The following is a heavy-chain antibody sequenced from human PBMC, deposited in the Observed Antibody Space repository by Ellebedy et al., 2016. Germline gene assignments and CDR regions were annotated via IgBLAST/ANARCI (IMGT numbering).Heavy chain of an antibody. J-gene: IGHJ4*02. CDR3: AREGNITIFGVVDY. D-gene: IGHD3-3*01. V-gene: IGHV3-33*01. CDR2: IWYDGSNK. CDR1: GFTFSSYG. Sequence: GGSLRLSCAASGFTFSSYGMHWVRQAPGKGLEWVAVIWYDGSNKYYADSVKGRFTISRDNSKNTLYLQMNSLRAEDTAVYYCAREGNITIFGVVDYWGQGTLVTVSS.